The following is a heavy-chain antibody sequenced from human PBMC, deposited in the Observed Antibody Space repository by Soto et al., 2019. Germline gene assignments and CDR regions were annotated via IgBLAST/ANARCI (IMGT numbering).Heavy chain of an antibody. J-gene: IGHJ4*02. CDR2: IDPSDSYT. V-gene: IGHV5-10-1*01. CDR3: AREDLYSCGSMVFDY. D-gene: IGHD5-18*01. CDR1: GYSFTSYW. Sequence: GESLKISCKGSGYSFTSYWISWVRQMPGKGLEWMGRIDPSDSYTNYSPSFQGHVTISADKSISTAYLQWSSLKASDTAMYYCAREDLYSCGSMVFDYWGQGTLVTVPQ.